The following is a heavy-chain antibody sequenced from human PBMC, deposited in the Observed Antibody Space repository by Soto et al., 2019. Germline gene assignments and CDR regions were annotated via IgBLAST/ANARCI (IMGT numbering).Heavy chain of an antibody. CDR3: ARDIVVVPAAIHDAFDI. CDR1: GFTFSSYS. V-gene: IGHV3-21*01. CDR2: ISSSSSYI. D-gene: IGHD2-2*02. J-gene: IGHJ3*02. Sequence: PGGSLRLSCAASGFTFSSYSMNWVRQAPGKGLEWVSSISSSSSYIYYADSVKGRFTISRDNAKNSLYLQMNSLRAEDTAVYYCARDIVVVPAAIHDAFDIWGQGTMVTVS.